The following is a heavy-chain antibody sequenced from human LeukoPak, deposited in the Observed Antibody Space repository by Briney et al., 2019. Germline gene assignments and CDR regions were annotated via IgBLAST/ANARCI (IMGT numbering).Heavy chain of an antibody. CDR3: ARDLIGWGAFDI. V-gene: IGHV4-39*07. Sequence: PSETLSLTCTVSGDSIDNNHYYWGWIRQPPGKGLEWIGSIHYAGSTYYNPSLKSRVTISVDTSKNQFSLKLSSVTAADTAVYYCARDLIGWGAFDIWGQGTMVTVSS. CDR2: IHYAGST. J-gene: IGHJ3*02. CDR1: GDSIDNNHYY. D-gene: IGHD3-22*01.